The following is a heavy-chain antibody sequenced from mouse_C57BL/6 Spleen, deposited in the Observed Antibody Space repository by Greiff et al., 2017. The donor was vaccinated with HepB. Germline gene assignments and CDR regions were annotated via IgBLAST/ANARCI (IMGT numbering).Heavy chain of an antibody. CDR2: IDPSDSYT. V-gene: IGHV1-69*01. D-gene: IGHD1-2*01. CDR1: GYTFTSYW. Sequence: QVQLQQPGAELVMPGASVKLSCKASGYTFTSYWMHWVKQRPGQGLEWIGEIDPSDSYTNYNQKFKGKSTLTVDKSSSTAYMQHSSLTSEDSAVYYCARGVFTTAYYFDYWGQGTTLTVSS. J-gene: IGHJ2*01. CDR3: ARGVFTTAYYFDY.